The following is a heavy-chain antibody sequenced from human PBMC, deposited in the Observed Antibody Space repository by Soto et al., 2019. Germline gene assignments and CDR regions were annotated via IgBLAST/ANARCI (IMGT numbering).Heavy chain of an antibody. V-gene: IGHV4-61*01. J-gene: IGHJ6*02. CDR1: GGSVSSGSYY. Sequence: SETLSLTCTVSGGSVSSGSYYWSWIRQPPGKGLEWIGYIYYSGSTNYNPSLKSRVTISVDTSKNQFSLKLSSVTAADTAVYYCTRPLYSYGPMDVWGQGTTVTVSS. D-gene: IGHD5-18*01. CDR2: IYYSGST. CDR3: TRPLYSYGPMDV.